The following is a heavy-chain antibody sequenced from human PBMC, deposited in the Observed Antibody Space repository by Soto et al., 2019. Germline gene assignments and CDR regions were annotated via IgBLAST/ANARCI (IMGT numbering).Heavy chain of an antibody. CDR3: ARGRGGSYGGNSAHFDI. Sequence: QVQLVESGGGVVQPGTSLRLSCEASGFTFSGFGMHWVRQAPGKGLEWVAVIWYDGSKKYYADCVKGRFTISRDNSKYALYLQMNSLRAEDTAVYYCARGRGGSYGGNSAHFDIWGQGTLVTVSS. V-gene: IGHV3-33*01. J-gene: IGHJ3*02. CDR2: IWYDGSKK. CDR1: GFTFSGFG. D-gene: IGHD4-17*01.